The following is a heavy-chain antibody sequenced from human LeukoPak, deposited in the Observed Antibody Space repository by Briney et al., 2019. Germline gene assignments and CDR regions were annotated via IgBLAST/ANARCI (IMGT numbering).Heavy chain of an antibody. D-gene: IGHD6-19*01. J-gene: IGHJ6*02. Sequence: ASVKVSCKASGYTFTSYGISWVRQAPGQGLEWMGWISAYNGNTNYAQKLQGRVTMTTDTSTSTAYMELRSLRSDDTAVYYCARDHLRSRSGWYLGDYYGMDVWGQGTTVTVSS. V-gene: IGHV1-18*01. CDR1: GYTFTSYG. CDR3: ARDHLRSRSGWYLGDYYGMDV. CDR2: ISAYNGNT.